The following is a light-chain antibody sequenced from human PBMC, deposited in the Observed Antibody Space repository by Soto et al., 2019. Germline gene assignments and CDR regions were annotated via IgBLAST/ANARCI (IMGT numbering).Light chain of an antibody. J-gene: IGKJ4*01. CDR3: QQRYSTTLT. V-gene: IGKV1-39*01. Sequence: DIQMTQSPSTLSASVGDRVTLTCRASQSISNWLAWYQQKPGKAPKLLIYAASSLQSGVPSRFSGSGSGTDFNLTISSLQTEDFATYECQQRYSTTLTFGGGTKGDIK. CDR1: QSISNW. CDR2: AAS.